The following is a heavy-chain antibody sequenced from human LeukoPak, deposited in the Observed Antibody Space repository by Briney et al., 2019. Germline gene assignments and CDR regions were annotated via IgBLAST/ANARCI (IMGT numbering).Heavy chain of an antibody. D-gene: IGHD1-1*01. Sequence: SETLSLTCTVSGGSISSYYWNWIRPSPGKGLEWIGYIYYSGSTNYNPSLKSRVTISVDTSKNQFSLYVDSVTAADTAVYYCARDWNRYAYWGQGTLVTVSS. V-gene: IGHV4-59*12. CDR2: IYYSGST. CDR3: ARDWNRYAY. CDR1: GGSISSYY. J-gene: IGHJ4*02.